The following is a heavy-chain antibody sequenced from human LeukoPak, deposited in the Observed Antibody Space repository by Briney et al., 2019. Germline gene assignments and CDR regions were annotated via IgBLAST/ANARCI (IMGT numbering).Heavy chain of an antibody. D-gene: IGHD3-10*01. CDR3: ARHLGYYGSGSSFDY. J-gene: IGHJ4*02. CDR2: INHSGST. Sequence: SETLSLTCAVYGGSFSGYYWSWIRQPPGKGLEWIGEINHSGSTNYNPSLKSRVTISVDTSKNQFSLKLSSVTAADTAVYYCARHLGYYGSGSSFDYWGQGTLVTVSS. V-gene: IGHV4-34*01. CDR1: GGSFSGYY.